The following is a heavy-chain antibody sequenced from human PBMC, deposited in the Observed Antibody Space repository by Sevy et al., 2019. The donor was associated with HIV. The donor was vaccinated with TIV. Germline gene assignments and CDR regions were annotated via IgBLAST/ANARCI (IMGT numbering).Heavy chain of an antibody. D-gene: IGHD1-7*01. J-gene: IGHJ5*02. V-gene: IGHV1-3*01. CDR2: ISVGTGHT. Sequence: ASVKVSCKASGYSFIYYAIHWVRQAPGQRPEWMGWISVGTGHTKYSQKFQGRVTMTRDTSASTAYMELTSLRSEETAVYFCARDGTTVGTPGNWFDPWGQGTLVTVSS. CDR3: ARDGTTVGTPGNWFDP. CDR1: GYSFIYYA.